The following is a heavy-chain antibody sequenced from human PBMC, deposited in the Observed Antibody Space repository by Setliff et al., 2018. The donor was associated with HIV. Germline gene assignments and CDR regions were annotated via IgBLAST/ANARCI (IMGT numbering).Heavy chain of an antibody. D-gene: IGHD2-8*02. J-gene: IGHJ3*02. V-gene: IGHV1-69*05. CDR3: ARKYCTGAKCDDVFDI. CDR2: IILIFGTA. CDR1: GGAFSSYA. Sequence: SVKVSCKASGGAFSSYAINWVRQAPGQGLEWMGGIILIFGTAKYAQKFQGRVTMTRDTSTNIVYMELSSLKSEDMAVYYCARKYCTGAKCDDVFDIWGQGTMVTVSS.